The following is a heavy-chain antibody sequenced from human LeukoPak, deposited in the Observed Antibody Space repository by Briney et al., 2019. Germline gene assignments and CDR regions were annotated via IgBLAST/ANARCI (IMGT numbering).Heavy chain of an antibody. CDR1: GYTFIDYH. CDR3: ARDYSCTSSTCGNSYMDV. D-gene: IGHD2-2*01. J-gene: IGHJ6*03. Sequence: GASVKVSCKASGYTFIDYHIHWVRQAPGQGLVWTGWINPDSGGTNYAQKFQGRVTMTRDASIRTAYMELSGLTSDDTALYFCARDYSCTSSTCGNSYMDVWGKGTTVTVSS. V-gene: IGHV1-2*02. CDR2: INPDSGGT.